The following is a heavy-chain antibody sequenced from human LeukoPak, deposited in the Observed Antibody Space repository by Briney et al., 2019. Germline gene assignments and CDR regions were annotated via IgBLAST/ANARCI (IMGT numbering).Heavy chain of an antibody. CDR2: INAGNGNT. CDR1: GYTFAKYA. J-gene: IGHJ6*02. CDR3: ARSILVVPVASHLNYGVDV. V-gene: IGHV1-3*01. D-gene: IGHD2-2*01. Sequence: ASVKASCKASGYTFAKYAIHWVRQAPGQRLEWMGWINAGNGNTRYSQKFQGGVTITRDTSASTAYMELSSLRSEDTAVYYCARSILVVPVASHLNYGVDVWGQGTTVTVSS.